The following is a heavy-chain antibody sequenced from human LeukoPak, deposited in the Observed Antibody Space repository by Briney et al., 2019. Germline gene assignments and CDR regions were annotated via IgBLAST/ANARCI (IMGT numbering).Heavy chain of an antibody. CDR3: ARERELRYDAFDI. V-gene: IGHV4-59*01. CDR1: GGSISSYY. D-gene: IGHD1-26*01. Sequence: PSETLSLTCTVSGGSISSYYWSWIRQPPGKGVEWIGYIYYSGSTNYNPSLKSRVTISVDTSKNQFSLKLSSVTAADTAVYYCARERELRYDAFDIWGQGTMVTVSS. J-gene: IGHJ3*02. CDR2: IYYSGST.